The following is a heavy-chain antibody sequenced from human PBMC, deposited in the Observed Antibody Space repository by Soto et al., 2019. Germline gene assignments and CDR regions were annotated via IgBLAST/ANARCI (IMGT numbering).Heavy chain of an antibody. Sequence: EVQLVQSGAEVKKPGESLKISCKGSGYSFTSYWIGWVRQMPGKGLEWMGIIYPGDSDTRYSPSFQGQVTISADKSISTAYLQWSSLKASDTAMYYCARLSDSSGYYYFDAFDIWGQGTMVTVSS. CDR2: IYPGDSDT. V-gene: IGHV5-51*01. J-gene: IGHJ3*02. CDR1: GYSFTSYW. CDR3: ARLSDSSGYYYFDAFDI. D-gene: IGHD3-22*01.